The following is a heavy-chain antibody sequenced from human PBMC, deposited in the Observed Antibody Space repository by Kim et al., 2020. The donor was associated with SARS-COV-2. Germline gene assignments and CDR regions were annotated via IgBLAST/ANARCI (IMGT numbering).Heavy chain of an antibody. CDR1: GFTFTNYG. Sequence: ASVKVSCKTSGFTFTNYGFTWVRQAPGQGLEWMGWISANNGDTKYLQRLQGRVTMTTDTSTSTAYMELRSLRSDDTAVYYCARATGLGVYSSGNYDRFFDLWGRGTLVTVSS. CDR3: ARATGLGVYSSGNYDRFFDL. D-gene: IGHD3-10*01. V-gene: IGHV1-18*01. CDR2: ISANNGDT. J-gene: IGHJ2*01.